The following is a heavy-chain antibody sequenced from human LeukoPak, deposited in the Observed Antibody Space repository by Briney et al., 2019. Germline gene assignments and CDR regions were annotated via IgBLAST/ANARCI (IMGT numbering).Heavy chain of an antibody. CDR1: GFTFSSYA. CDR3: ASVKWFGELLPFDY. D-gene: IGHD3-10*01. CDR2: ISGSGDST. J-gene: IGHJ4*02. V-gene: IGHV3-23*01. Sequence: GGSLRLSCAASGFTFSSYAMSWVRQAPGKGLEWVSAISGSGDSTYYADSVKGRFAISRDNSKNTLYLQMNSLRAEDTAVYYCASVKWFGELLPFDYWGQGTLVTVSS.